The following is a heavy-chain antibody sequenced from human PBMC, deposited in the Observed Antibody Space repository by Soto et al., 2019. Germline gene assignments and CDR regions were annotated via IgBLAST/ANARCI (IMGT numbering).Heavy chain of an antibody. D-gene: IGHD1-7*01. CDR1: GFTFSSYG. J-gene: IGHJ4*02. V-gene: IGHV3-30*03. CDR3: ARDRPHLHETTGRIDS. Sequence: GGSLRLSCAASGFTFSSYGMHWVRQAPGKGLEWVAVISYDGSNKYYADSVKGRFTISRDNSKNTLYLQMNSLRAEDTAVYYCARDRPHLHETTGRIDSWGQGMLVTVSS. CDR2: ISYDGSNK.